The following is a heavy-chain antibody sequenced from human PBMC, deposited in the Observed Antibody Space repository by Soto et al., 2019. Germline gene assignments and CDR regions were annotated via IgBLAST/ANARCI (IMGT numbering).Heavy chain of an antibody. J-gene: IGHJ3*01. CDR2: MTSDSKTI. CDR1: GFNFNIYS. Sequence: GSLRLSCEASGFNFNIYSMNWVRQAPGKGLEWVSYMTSDSKTIHYADSVKGRFSISRDNAKNSLYLQMNSLRAEDTAVYYCARGVTYGFDAWGQGTMVTVSS. D-gene: IGHD2-21*02. CDR3: ARGVTYGFDA. V-gene: IGHV3-48*01.